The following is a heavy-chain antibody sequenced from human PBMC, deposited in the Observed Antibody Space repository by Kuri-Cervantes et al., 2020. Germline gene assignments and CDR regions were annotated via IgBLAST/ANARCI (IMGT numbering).Heavy chain of an antibody. CDR2: MNPNSGNT. J-gene: IGHJ4*02. CDR3: AREKDIVVVTATGGLDY. CDR1: GYTFTGYY. Sequence: ASVKVSCKASGYTFTGYYMHWVRQAPGQGLEWMGWMNPNSGNTGYAQKFQGRVTMTRNTSISTAYMELSSLRSEDTAVYYCAREKDIVVVTATGGLDYWGQGTLVTVSS. V-gene: IGHV1-8*02. D-gene: IGHD2-21*02.